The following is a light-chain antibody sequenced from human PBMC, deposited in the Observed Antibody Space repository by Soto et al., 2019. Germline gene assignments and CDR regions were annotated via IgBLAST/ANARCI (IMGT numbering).Light chain of an antibody. CDR1: QSVSTS. CDR3: QVRDVGPT. V-gene: IGKV3-11*01. CDR2: DAS. J-gene: IGKJ1*01. Sequence: IVLTQSPATLSLSPGERVALSCRASQSVSTSLAWYQHKPGQAPRLIIYDASKRAPGIPDRFSGSGSGTDFTLTISSLEPEDLAVYYCQVRDVGPTFGQGTKVEIK.